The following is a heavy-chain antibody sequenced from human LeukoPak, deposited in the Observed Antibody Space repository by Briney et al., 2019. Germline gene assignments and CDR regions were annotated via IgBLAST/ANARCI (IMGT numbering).Heavy chain of an antibody. V-gene: IGHV3-7*03. CDR2: IKQDGSEK. Sequence: GGSLRLSCAASGFTFSSYWMSWVRQAPGKGLEWVANIKQDGSEKYYVDSVKGRFTISKDNAKNSLYLQMNSLRAEDTALYHCARNNGMDVWGQGITVIVSS. J-gene: IGHJ6*02. CDR1: GFTFSSYW. CDR3: ARNNGMDV.